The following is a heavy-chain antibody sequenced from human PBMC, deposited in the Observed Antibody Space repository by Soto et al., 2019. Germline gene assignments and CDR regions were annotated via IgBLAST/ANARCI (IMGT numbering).Heavy chain of an antibody. CDR3: ARGGPYYYDSRYCDY. V-gene: IGHV3-48*02. J-gene: IGHJ4*02. D-gene: IGHD3-22*01. Sequence: EVQLVESGGGLVQPGGSLRLSCAASGFTFSTYSMNWVRQAPGKGLEWVSYISTSSSTIYYADSVKGRFTISRDNAKNSLYLQMNSLRDEDTAVYYCARGGPYYYDSRYCDYWGQGTLVTVSS. CDR2: ISTSSSTI. CDR1: GFTFSTYS.